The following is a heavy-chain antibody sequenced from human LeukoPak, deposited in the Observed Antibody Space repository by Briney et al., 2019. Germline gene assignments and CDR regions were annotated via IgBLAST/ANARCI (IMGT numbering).Heavy chain of an antibody. D-gene: IGHD2-8*01. V-gene: IGHV1-46*01. CDR2: INPSGGST. CDR1: GYTFASYG. CDR3: ARPSQYLYRTMNAFDI. J-gene: IGHJ3*02. Sequence: ASVKVSCKTSGYTFASYGISWVRQAPGQGLEWMGIINPSGGSTSYAQKFQGRVTMTRDMSTSTVYMELSSLRSEDTAVYYCARPSQYLYRTMNAFDIWGQGTMVTVSS.